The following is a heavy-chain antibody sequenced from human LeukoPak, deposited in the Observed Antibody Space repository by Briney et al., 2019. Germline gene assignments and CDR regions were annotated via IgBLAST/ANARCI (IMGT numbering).Heavy chain of an antibody. Sequence: AGGSLRLSCAASGFTLSDYYMSWIRQAPGKGLEWVSYSSSSGTTIYYADSVKGRFAISRDNAKNSLYLQMNSLRAEDTAVYYCARRRDFIDYWGQGTLVTVPS. CDR1: GFTLSDYY. V-gene: IGHV3-11*01. CDR3: ARRRDFIDY. CDR2: SSSSGTTI. J-gene: IGHJ4*02. D-gene: IGHD3/OR15-3a*01.